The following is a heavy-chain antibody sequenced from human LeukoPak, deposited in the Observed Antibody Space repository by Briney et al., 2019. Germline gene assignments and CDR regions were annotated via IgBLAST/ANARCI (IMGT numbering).Heavy chain of an antibody. D-gene: IGHD6-19*01. Sequence: GGSLRLSCAASGFAFSSYAMSWVRQAPGKGLEWVSAIDSSGDNTYYADPVKGRFTISRDNSKNTLYLQMNSLRAEDTAIYYCVREQWLIGYHFDSWGQGTLVTVSS. CDR1: GFAFSSYA. V-gene: IGHV3-23*01. J-gene: IGHJ4*02. CDR2: IDSSGDNT. CDR3: VREQWLIGYHFDS.